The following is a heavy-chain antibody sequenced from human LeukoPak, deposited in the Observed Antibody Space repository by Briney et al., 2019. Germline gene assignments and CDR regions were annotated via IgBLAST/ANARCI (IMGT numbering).Heavy chain of an antibody. Sequence: PSETLSLTCTVSGGSISSYYWSWIRQPPGKGLEWIGYIYYSGSTNYNPSLKSRVTISVDTSKNQFSLKLSSVTAADTAVYYCARALFSKSYYYGMDVWGQGTTVTVSS. J-gene: IGHJ6*02. CDR1: GGSISSYY. V-gene: IGHV4-59*01. CDR2: IYYSGST. CDR3: ARALFSKSYYYGMDV.